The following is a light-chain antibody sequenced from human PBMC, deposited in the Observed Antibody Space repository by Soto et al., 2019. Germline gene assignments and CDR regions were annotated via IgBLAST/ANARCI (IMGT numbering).Light chain of an antibody. J-gene: IGLJ1*01. V-gene: IGLV1-40*01. CDR1: SSNIGAGYD. CDR3: QSFDNSLSVLYV. CDR2: GNT. Sequence: QSVLTQPPSVSGAPGQRVTLSCTGSSSNIGAGYDVHWYRQVPGTAPKLLIFGNTNRPSGVPDRFSGSKSGTSASLAITGLQAEDEADYYCQSFDNSLSVLYVFGTGTKVTVL.